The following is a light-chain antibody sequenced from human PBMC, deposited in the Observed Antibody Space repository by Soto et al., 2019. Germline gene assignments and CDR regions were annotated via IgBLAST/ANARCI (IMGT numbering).Light chain of an antibody. CDR3: QQYGSSRT. J-gene: IGKJ1*01. V-gene: IGKV3-20*01. CDR2: GAS. Sequence: EIVLTQSPGTLSLSPGERATLSCRASQSVSRSYFAWYQHKPGQAPRLLIYGASSRATGIPDRFSGSGSGTDFTLTISRLEPEDFAVYFCQQYGSSRTFGQGTKVEIK. CDR1: QSVSRSY.